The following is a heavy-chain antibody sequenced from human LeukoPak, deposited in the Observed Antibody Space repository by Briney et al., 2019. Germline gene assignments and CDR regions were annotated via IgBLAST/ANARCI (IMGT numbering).Heavy chain of an antibody. Sequence: PSETLSLTCTVSGGSLSSYYWSWIWQPPGKGLEWVGSIYFSGSTNYNPSLKSRVTISVDTSKKQFSLKLISLTAADTAKYYCARDYWSSTSCHAAKNWFDPWGQGTLVTVSS. D-gene: IGHD2-2*01. CDR2: IYFSGST. CDR3: ARDYWSSTSCHAAKNWFDP. J-gene: IGHJ5*02. CDR1: GGSLSSYY. V-gene: IGHV4-59*01.